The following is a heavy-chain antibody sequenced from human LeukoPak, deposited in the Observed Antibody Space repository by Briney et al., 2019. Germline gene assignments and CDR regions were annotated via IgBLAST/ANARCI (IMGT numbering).Heavy chain of an antibody. CDR2: IVGSSST. CDR1: GFTFSNFA. Sequence: GGSLRLSCAASGFTFSNFAMTWVRQAPGKGLEWVSSIVGSSSTYYADSLKGRFTISRDNAKNSLYLQMNSLRAEGTAVYYCARIGAGSSRDYWGQGILVTVSS. D-gene: IGHD6-13*01. V-gene: IGHV3-21*01. J-gene: IGHJ4*02. CDR3: ARIGAGSSRDY.